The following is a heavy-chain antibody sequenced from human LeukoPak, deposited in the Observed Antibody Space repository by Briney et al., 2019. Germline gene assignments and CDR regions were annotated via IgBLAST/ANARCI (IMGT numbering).Heavy chain of an antibody. CDR3: ARIRESGWELLIDY. CDR2: MNEDGSEK. CDR1: GFTFSRFW. Sequence: TGGPLRLSCAASGFTFSRFWMTWVRQAPGKGLEWVANMNEDGSEKYYADSVKGRFSISRDNAKNSLYLQMNGLRVEDTAVYFCARIRESGWELLIDYWGQGTLVTVSS. V-gene: IGHV3-7*01. D-gene: IGHD3-10*01. J-gene: IGHJ4*02.